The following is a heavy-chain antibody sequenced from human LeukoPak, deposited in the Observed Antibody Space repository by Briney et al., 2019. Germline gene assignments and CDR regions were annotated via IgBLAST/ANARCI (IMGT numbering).Heavy chain of an antibody. Sequence: GGSLRLSCAASGLTFSNYAMSWVRQAPGKGLEWVSAISGSGGNTYYADSVKGRFTISRDNSKNTLYLQMNSLRAEDTAVYYCAKDLYSSSWYYGMDVWGQGTTVTVSS. CDR3: AKDLYSSSWYYGMDV. J-gene: IGHJ6*02. D-gene: IGHD6-6*01. CDR2: ISGSGGNT. V-gene: IGHV3-23*01. CDR1: GLTFSNYA.